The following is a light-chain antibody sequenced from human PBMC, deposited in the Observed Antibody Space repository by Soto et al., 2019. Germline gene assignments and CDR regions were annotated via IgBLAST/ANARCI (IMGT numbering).Light chain of an antibody. CDR2: EVS. J-gene: IGLJ2*01. CDR3: SSYTSSSTLVV. V-gene: IGLV2-14*01. CDR1: SSDVGGYNY. Sequence: QSALTQPASVSGSPGQSITISCTGTSSDVGGYNYVSWYQQHPGKAPKLMIYEVSNRPSGVSNRFSGSKSGNTASLTISGAQAEDEADYYCSSYTSSSTLVVFGGGTQLTVL.